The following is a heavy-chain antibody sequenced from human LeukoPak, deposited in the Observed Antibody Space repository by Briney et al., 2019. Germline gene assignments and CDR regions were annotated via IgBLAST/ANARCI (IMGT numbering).Heavy chain of an antibody. CDR3: ARPTYSGSYYWFDY. CDR2: IWYGGSNK. CDR1: GFTFSSYG. D-gene: IGHD1-26*01. J-gene: IGHJ4*02. Sequence: GGSQRLSCAASGFTFSSYGMHWVRQAPGKGLEWVAVIWYGGSNKYYADSVKGRFTISRDNSKNTLYLQMNSLRAEDTAVYYCARPTYSGSYYWFDYWGQGTLVTVSS. V-gene: IGHV3-33*01.